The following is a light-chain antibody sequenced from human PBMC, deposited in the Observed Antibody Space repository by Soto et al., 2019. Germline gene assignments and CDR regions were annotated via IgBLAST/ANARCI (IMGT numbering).Light chain of an antibody. CDR3: QQYNDWLWT. Sequence: ETTLTQSPATLSASPGERVTLSCRATQSVTYNLAWYQQKPGQAPRLLIYGASTRPAGVPARFSGRGSGTEFTLTITSLQSEDFEVYSCQQYNDWLWTFGQGTKVDIK. CDR2: GAS. J-gene: IGKJ1*01. V-gene: IGKV3-15*01. CDR1: QSVTYN.